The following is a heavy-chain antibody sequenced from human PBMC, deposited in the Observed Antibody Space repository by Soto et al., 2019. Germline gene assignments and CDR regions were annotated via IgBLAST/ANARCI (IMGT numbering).Heavy chain of an antibody. D-gene: IGHD3-10*01. Sequence: SVKVSCKASGDTFNNYAISWVRQAPGQGLEWVGGIIPNVDAANSAQKFQGRVTITADESTSTAYMELSRLRSEDTAVYYCARGLWFGESNWFDPWGQGTLVTVSS. CDR2: IIPNVDAA. V-gene: IGHV1-69*13. J-gene: IGHJ5*02. CDR3: ARGLWFGESNWFDP. CDR1: GDTFNNYA.